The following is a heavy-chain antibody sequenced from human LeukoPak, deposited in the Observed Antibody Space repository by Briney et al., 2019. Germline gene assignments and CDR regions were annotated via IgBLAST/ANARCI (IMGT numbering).Heavy chain of an antibody. CDR1: GFTFSLYA. CDR3: ARDTFQPGLIDS. V-gene: IGHV3-21*05. CDR2: INDDSSDI. Sequence: GSLRLSCAASGFTFSLYAMNRVRQAPGKGLEWVSYINDDSSDIHYAGSVRGRFTISRDDARKTLYLQLSSLRVEDTAVYYCARDTFQPGLIDSWGQGTLVTVSS. J-gene: IGHJ4*02. D-gene: IGHD2-2*01.